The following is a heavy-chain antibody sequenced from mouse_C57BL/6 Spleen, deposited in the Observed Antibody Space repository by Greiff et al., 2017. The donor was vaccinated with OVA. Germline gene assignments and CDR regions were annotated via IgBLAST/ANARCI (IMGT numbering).Heavy chain of an antibody. CDR3: VPVVAQDAIDY. Sequence: VQLQQSGAELVKPGASVKLSCTASGFNIKDYYMHWVKQRTEQGLEWIGRIDPEDGATKYAPKFQGKATITAVTSSNTAYLQLSSLTSEDTAVYYSVPVVAQDAIDYWGQGTSVTVSS. CDR1: GFNIKDYY. V-gene: IGHV14-2*01. CDR2: IDPEDGAT. J-gene: IGHJ4*01. D-gene: IGHD1-1*01.